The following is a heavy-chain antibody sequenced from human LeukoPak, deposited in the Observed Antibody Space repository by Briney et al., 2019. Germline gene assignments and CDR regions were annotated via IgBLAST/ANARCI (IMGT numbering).Heavy chain of an antibody. D-gene: IGHD6-19*01. CDR1: GFTFSSYS. V-gene: IGHV3-21*01. CDR2: ISSSSSYI. Sequence: GGSLRLSCAASGFTFSSYSMNWVRQAPGKGLGWVSSISSSSSYIYYADSVKGRFTISRDNAKNSLYLQMNSLRAEDTAVYYCARSQEWLNFYYYYGMDVWGKGTTVTVSS. CDR3: ARSQEWLNFYYYYGMDV. J-gene: IGHJ6*04.